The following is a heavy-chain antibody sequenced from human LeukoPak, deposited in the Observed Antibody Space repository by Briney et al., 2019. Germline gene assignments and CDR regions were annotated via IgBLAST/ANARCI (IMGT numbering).Heavy chain of an antibody. V-gene: IGHV4-61*02. CDR2: IYTSGST. CDR3: ARETCSDFWSGYPKCNWFDP. D-gene: IGHD3-3*01. Sequence: SETLSLTCTVSGGSISSGSYYWSWIRQPAGKGLEWIGRIYTSGSTNYNPSLKSRVTISVDTSKNQFSLKLSSVTAADTAVYYCARETCSDFWSGYPKCNWFDPWGQGTLVTVSS. CDR1: GGSISSGSYY. J-gene: IGHJ5*02.